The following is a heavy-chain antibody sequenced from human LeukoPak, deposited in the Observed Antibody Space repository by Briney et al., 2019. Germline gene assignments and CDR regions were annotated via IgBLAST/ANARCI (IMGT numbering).Heavy chain of an antibody. V-gene: IGHV4-30-2*01. CDR1: GGSISSGGYS. CDR3: ARDLGELLWFGELSAV. Sequence: PSQTLSLTCAVSGGSISSGGYSWSWIRQPPGKGLEWIGYIYHSGSTYYNPSLKSRVTISVDRSKNQFSLKLSSVTAADTAVYYCARDLGELLWFGELSAVWGQGTTVTVSS. J-gene: IGHJ6*02. D-gene: IGHD3-10*01. CDR2: IYHSGST.